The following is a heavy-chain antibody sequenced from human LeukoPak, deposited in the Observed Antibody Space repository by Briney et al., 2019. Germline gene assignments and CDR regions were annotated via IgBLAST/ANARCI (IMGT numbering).Heavy chain of an antibody. V-gene: IGHV3-23*01. D-gene: IGHD3-22*01. CDR1: GFTVSSNY. CDR2: ISGSGGST. Sequence: GGSLRLSCAASGFTVSSNYMSWVRQAPGKGLEWVSAISGSGGSTYYADSVKGRFTISRDNSKNTLYLQMNSLRAEDTAVYYCAKPTFTITMIVVVPPFDYWGQGTLVTVSS. J-gene: IGHJ4*02. CDR3: AKPTFTITMIVVVPPFDY.